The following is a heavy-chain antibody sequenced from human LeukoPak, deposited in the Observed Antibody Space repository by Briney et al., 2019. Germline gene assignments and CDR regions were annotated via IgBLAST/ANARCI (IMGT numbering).Heavy chain of an antibody. CDR1: GYSITNGYY. J-gene: IGHJ5*02. Sequence: SETLSLTCSVSGYSITNGYYWAWIRQPPGKGLEWIGSIDYSGSTYYNPSLKSRVTISVDTSKNQFSLKVSSVTAAATAVYYCARNPHVVVVVAKIYWFDPWGQGTLVTVSS. D-gene: IGHD2-21*01. CDR2: IDYSGST. CDR3: ARNPHVVVVVAKIYWFDP. V-gene: IGHV4-38-2*02.